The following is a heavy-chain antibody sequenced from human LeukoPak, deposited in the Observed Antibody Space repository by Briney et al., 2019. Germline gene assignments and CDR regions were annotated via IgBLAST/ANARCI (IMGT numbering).Heavy chain of an antibody. CDR1: GFTFTGYY. D-gene: IGHD4-17*01. Sequence: ASVKVSCKASGFTFTGYYMHWVRQAPGQGLEWMGWINPNSGGTNYAQKFQGRVTMTRDTSISTAYMELSRLRSDDTAVYYCASGLTMTTASFDYWGQGTLVTVSS. CDR2: INPNSGGT. J-gene: IGHJ4*02. V-gene: IGHV1-2*02. CDR3: ASGLTMTTASFDY.